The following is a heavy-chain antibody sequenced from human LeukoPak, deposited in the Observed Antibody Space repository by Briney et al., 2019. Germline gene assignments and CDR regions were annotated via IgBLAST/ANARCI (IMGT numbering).Heavy chain of an antibody. V-gene: IGHV4-4*07. CDR3: ARDKSTTYYYDSSGYLNWFDP. CDR2: TYTSGST. D-gene: IGHD3-22*01. Sequence: SETLSLTCTVAGGSISGYYWSWIRQPAGKGLEWIGRTYTSGSTTYNPSLKSRVTMSVDTSKNPFSLKLSSVTAADTAVYYCARDKSTTYYYDSSGYLNWFDPWGQGTLVTVSS. J-gene: IGHJ5*02. CDR1: GGSISGYY.